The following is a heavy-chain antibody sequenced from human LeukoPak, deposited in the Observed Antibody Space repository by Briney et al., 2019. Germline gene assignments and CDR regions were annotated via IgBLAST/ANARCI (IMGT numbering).Heavy chain of an antibody. CDR3: AKGGGRSFNFWTCYD. CDR2: ISSSGGGT. D-gene: IGHD3/OR15-3a*01. V-gene: IGHV3-23*01. CDR1: GFTFSSYA. Sequence: PGGSLRLSCAASGFTFSSYAMNWVRQAPGKGLEWVSGISSSGGGTYYADSVKGRFTISRDNSKNTLYLQMNGLRAEDTAVYYCAKGGGRSFNFWTCYDWGQGTLVTVSS. J-gene: IGHJ4*01.